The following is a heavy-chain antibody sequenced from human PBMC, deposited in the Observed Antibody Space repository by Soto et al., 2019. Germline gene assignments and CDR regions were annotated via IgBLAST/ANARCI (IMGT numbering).Heavy chain of an antibody. D-gene: IGHD2-2*01. CDR3: ATRTPAFDY. J-gene: IGHJ4*02. V-gene: IGHV1-18*01. CDR1: GYTFTSYG. CDR2: ITTDKGKT. Sequence: ASVKVSCKTSGYTFTSYGISWVRQAPGQGLEWMGWITTDKGKTTYAQKFQGRVAMTTDTSTSTAYMELRSLRSDDTAVYYCATRTPAFDYWRQRTLVTDAS.